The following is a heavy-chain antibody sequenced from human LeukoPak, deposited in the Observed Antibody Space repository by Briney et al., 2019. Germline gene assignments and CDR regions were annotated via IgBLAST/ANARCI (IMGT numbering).Heavy chain of an antibody. CDR3: ARDPSDGYSSGWYVQNWFDP. Sequence: GGSLRLSCAASGFTFSSYAMHWVRQAPGKGLEWVAVISYDGSNKYYADSVKGRFTISRGNSKNTLYLQMNSLRAEDTAVYYCARDPSDGYSSGWYVQNWFDPWGQGTLVTVSS. CDR1: GFTFSSYA. D-gene: IGHD6-19*01. J-gene: IGHJ5*02. V-gene: IGHV3-30-3*01. CDR2: ISYDGSNK.